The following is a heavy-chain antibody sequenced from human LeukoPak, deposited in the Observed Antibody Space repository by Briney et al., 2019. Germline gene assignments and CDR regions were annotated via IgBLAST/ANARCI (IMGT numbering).Heavy chain of an antibody. J-gene: IGHJ5*02. CDR2: ISGSGGST. Sequence: GGSLRLSCAASGFTFSSYAMSWVRQAPGKGLEWVSAISGSGGSTYYADSVKGRSTISRDNSKNTLYLQMNSLRAEDTAVYYCAKDFIAVSTVTTGWFDPWGQGTLVTVSS. D-gene: IGHD4-17*01. V-gene: IGHV3-23*01. CDR1: GFTFSSYA. CDR3: AKDFIAVSTVTTGWFDP.